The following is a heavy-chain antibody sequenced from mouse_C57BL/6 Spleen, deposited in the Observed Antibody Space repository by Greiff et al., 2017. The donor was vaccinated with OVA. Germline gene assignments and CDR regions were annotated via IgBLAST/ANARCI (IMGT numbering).Heavy chain of an antibody. CDR2: IYPGGGYT. CDR1: GYTFTNYW. CDR3: ARGYSGGYAMDY. Sequence: VQLVESGAELVRPGTSVKMSCKASGYTFTNYWIGWAKQRPGHGLEWIGDIYPGGGYTNYNEKFKGKATLTADKSSSTAYMQFSSLTSEDSAIYYCARGYSGGYAMDYWGQGTSVTVSS. D-gene: IGHD2-14*01. J-gene: IGHJ4*01. V-gene: IGHV1-63*01.